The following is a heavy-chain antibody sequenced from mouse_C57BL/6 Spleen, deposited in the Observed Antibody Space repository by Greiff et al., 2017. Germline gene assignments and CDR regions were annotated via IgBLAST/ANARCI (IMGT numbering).Heavy chain of an antibody. CDR3: ARGDYDGYYAMDY. CDR1: GFSLTSYG. V-gene: IGHV2-5*01. Sequence: VKLQQSGPGLVQPSQSLSITCTVSGFSLTSYGVHWVRQSPGKGLEWLGVIWRGGSTDYNAAFMSRLSITKDNSKSQVFFKMNSLQADDTAIYYCARGDYDGYYAMDYWGQGTSVTVSS. J-gene: IGHJ4*01. CDR2: IWRGGST. D-gene: IGHD2-4*01.